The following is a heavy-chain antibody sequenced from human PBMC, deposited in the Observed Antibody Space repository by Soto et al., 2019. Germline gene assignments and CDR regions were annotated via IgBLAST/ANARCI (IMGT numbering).Heavy chain of an antibody. J-gene: IGHJ6*04. D-gene: IGHD3-10*01. CDR1: GFTLSGRS. CDR3: ARGWFGPDV. CDR2: IDNAGTDS. V-gene: IGHV3-74*01. Sequence: EVQLVESGGGLVQPGGSLRLSCAASGFTLSGRSMHWVRQAPGKGLVWVSGIDNAGTDSTYADSVKGRFTSSRENAKNMLYLQMNSLRVESTAVYYCARGWFGPDVWGKGTTVTVSS.